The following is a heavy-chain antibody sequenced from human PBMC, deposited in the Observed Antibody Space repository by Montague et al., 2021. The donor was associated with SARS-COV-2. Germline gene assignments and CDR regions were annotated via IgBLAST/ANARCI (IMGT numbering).Heavy chain of an antibody. CDR1: GGSISSSY. CDR3: ARHADWDWYYFDY. J-gene: IGHJ4*02. CDR2: IYHYGSA. Sequence: SETLSLTCFVSGGSISSSYWSCIRQPPAKGLEWIVYIYHYGSAKYYPSLSSRVTISVDTSKNHFSLKLISVTAVDTAVYYCARHADWDWYYFDYWGQGTLVTVSS. V-gene: IGHV4-59*08. D-gene: IGHD3-9*01.